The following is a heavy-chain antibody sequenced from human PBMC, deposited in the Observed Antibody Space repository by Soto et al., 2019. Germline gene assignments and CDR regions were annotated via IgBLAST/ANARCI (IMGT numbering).Heavy chain of an antibody. CDR2: ISHSGST. V-gene: IGHV4-34*01. Sequence: SGSLSLTCAAYGGSFSGYYWRWIRQPPGKGLEWIGEISHSGSTNYNPSRKTRVTISVDTSKNQCSLKLSSVAATHTAVYYCARVRIVVVPAAPYSYGMDVWGQGTTVTVS. CDR1: GGSFSGYY. J-gene: IGHJ6*02. CDR3: ARVRIVVVPAAPYSYGMDV. D-gene: IGHD2-2*01.